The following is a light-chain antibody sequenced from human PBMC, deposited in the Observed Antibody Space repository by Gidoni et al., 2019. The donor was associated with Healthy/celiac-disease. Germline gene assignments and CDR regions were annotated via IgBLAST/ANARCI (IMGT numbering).Light chain of an antibody. J-gene: IGKJ2*01. CDR1: QSVLYSSNNKTY. CDR3: QQDYSTPRA. V-gene: IGKV4-1*01. CDR2: WAS. Sequence: DIVMTQSPDSLAVSLGERATINCKSSQSVLYSSNNKTYLAWYQQKPGQPPKLLIYWASTRESGVHDRFSGSGSGTDFTLTISSLQAEDVAVYYCQQDYSTPRAFXQXTKLEIK.